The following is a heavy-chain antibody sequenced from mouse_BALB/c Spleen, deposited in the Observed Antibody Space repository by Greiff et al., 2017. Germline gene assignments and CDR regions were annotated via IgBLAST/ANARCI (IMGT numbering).Heavy chain of an antibody. CDR3: TREEVRLRYAMDY. J-gene: IGHJ4*01. CDR2: IGSGGSYT. V-gene: IGHV5-6-4*01. Sequence: EVKLVESGGGLVKPGGSLKLSCAASGFTFSSYTMSWVRQTPEKRLEWVATIGSGGSYTYYPDSVKGRFTISRDNAKNTLYLQMSSLKSEDTAMYYCTREEVRLRYAMDYWGQGTSVTVSS. D-gene: IGHD2-14*01. CDR1: GFTFSSYT.